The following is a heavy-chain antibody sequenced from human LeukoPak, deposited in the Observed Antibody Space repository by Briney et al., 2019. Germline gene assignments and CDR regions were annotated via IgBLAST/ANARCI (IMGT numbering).Heavy chain of an antibody. Sequence: SETLSLTCTVSGGSISSYYWSWIRQPPGKGLEWIGYVYYSGSTNYNPSLKSRVTISVDTSKNQFSLKLSSVTAADTAVYYCAREYCSSTSCYLDAFDIWGQGTMVTVSS. CDR2: VYYSGST. D-gene: IGHD2-2*01. V-gene: IGHV4-59*01. CDR1: GGSISSYY. J-gene: IGHJ3*02. CDR3: AREYCSSTSCYLDAFDI.